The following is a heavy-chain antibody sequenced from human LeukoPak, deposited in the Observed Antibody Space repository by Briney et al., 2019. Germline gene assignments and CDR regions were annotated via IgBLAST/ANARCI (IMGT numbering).Heavy chain of an antibody. CDR2: ISGSAGST. CDR1: GFTFSSNA. D-gene: IGHD3-22*01. CDR3: AKGGLTMIVVVMRY. V-gene: IGHV3-23*01. Sequence: GGSLRLSCAAPGFTFSSNAMSWVRLAPGKGLECVSAISGSAGSTYYADSVKGRFTISRDNSKNTLYLQMNSLRAEDTAVYYCAKGGLTMIVVVMRYWGQGTLVTVSS. J-gene: IGHJ4*02.